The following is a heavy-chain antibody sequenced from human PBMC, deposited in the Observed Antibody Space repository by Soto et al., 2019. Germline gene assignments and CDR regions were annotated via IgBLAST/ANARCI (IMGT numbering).Heavy chain of an antibody. D-gene: IGHD3-10*01. CDR3: ARVRYYGSGSTLLIDY. Sequence: QVQLVQSGAEVKKPGASVKVSCKASGYTFTSYAISWVRQAPGQGLEWMGSISAYNGNTNYAQKLQGRVNMTTDTSTNTDYMELRSLRSDDTAEYYCARVRYYGSGSTLLIDYWGQGTLVTVSS. CDR1: GYTFTSYA. CDR2: ISAYNGNT. V-gene: IGHV1-18*01. J-gene: IGHJ4*02.